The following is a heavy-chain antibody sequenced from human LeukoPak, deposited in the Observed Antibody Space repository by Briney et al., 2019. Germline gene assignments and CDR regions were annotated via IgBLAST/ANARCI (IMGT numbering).Heavy chain of an antibody. J-gene: IGHJ4*02. CDR1: GYTFTSYD. CDR2: MNPNSGNT. CDR3: ARDYLLYDTSGYYYLLRY. Sequence: ASVKVSCKASGYTFTSYDINWVRQATGQGLEWMGWMNPNSGNTGYAQKFQGRVTMTRNTSISTAYMELSRLRSDDTAVYYCARDYLLYDTSGYYYLLRYWGQGTLVTVSS. D-gene: IGHD3-22*01. V-gene: IGHV1-8*01.